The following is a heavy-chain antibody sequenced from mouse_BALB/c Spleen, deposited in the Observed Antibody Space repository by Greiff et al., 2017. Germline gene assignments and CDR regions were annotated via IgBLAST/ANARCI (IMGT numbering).Heavy chain of an antibody. CDR3: ARETDYDYPWFAY. Sequence: VQRVESGAELAKPGASVKMSCKASGYTFTSYWMHWVKQRPGQGLEWIGYINPSTGYTEYNQKFKDKATLTADKSSSTAYMQLSSLTSEDSAVYYCARETDYDYPWFAYWGQGTLVTVSA. CDR1: GYTFTSYW. D-gene: IGHD2-4*01. J-gene: IGHJ3*01. V-gene: IGHV1-7*01. CDR2: INPSTGYT.